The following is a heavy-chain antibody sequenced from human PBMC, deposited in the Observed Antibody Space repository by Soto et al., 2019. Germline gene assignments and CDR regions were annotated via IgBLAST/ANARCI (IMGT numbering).Heavy chain of an antibody. CDR1: GGSISRGDYY. V-gene: IGHV4-30-4*01. CDR2: IHYTGST. J-gene: IGHJ4*02. CDR3: ARDFRKGFFDY. Sequence: QVQLEESGPGLVKPSQTLSLTCTVSGGSISRGDYYWTWIRQPPGKGLEWIGYIHYTGSTYYNPSLKSRVTISEDTSKNQFSLTLSSVPAADTAVYYCARDFRKGFFDYWGQGTLVTVSS.